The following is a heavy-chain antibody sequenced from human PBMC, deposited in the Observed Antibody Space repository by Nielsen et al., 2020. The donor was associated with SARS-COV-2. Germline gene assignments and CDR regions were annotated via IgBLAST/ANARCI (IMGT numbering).Heavy chain of an antibody. J-gene: IGHJ4*02. V-gene: IGHV4-34*01. D-gene: IGHD3-22*01. CDR1: GGSFSGYY. CDR2: INHSGST. CDR3: ARPAARSYYQNYYFDS. Sequence: SETLSLTCAVYGGSFSGYYWSWIRQPPGKGLEWIGEINHSGSTNYNPSLKSRVTISVDTSTNQFSLKLTSVTAADTAVYYCARPAARSYYQNYYFDSWGQGTLVTVSS.